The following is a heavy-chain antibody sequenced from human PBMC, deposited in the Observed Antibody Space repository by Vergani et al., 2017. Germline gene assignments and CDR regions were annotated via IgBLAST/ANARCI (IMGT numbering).Heavy chain of an antibody. CDR3: ARAAILVSGGGGTLDL. V-gene: IGHV3-11*04. CDR2: ISGSGSSI. J-gene: IGHJ3*01. D-gene: IGHD2-8*02. CDR1: GFSFSNYY. Sequence: QVQLVESGGGLVKPGGSLRLSCAASGFSFSNYYMTWIRQAPGKGLEWVSYISGSGSSIFYADSVKGRFTISRDNADNSLYLQMNSLRAEDTAVYSCARAAILVSGGGGTLDLWGQGTMVTLSP.